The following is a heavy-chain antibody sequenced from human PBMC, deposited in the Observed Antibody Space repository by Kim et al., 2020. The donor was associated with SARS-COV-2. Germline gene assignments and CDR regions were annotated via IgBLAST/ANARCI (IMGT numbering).Heavy chain of an antibody. CDR1: GFTFSSYA. J-gene: IGHJ4*02. CDR3: ARPIAGPPY. Sequence: GGSLRLSCAASGFTFSSYAMNWVRQAPGKGLEWVSAISSSGGSTYYADSVKGRFTISRDKSKNTLYRQMNSLRAEDTAVYYCARPIAGPPYGGQGTLVTVSS. CDR2: ISSSGGST. D-gene: IGHD6-13*01. V-gene: IGHV3-23*01.